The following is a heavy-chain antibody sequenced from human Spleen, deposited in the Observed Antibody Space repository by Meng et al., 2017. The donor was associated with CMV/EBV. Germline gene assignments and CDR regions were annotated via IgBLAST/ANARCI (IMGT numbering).Heavy chain of an antibody. J-gene: IGHJ4*02. CDR1: GYTFTSYY. CDR3: ARAPGVEAPSDY. D-gene: IGHD2-15*01. Sequence: ASVKVSCKASGYTFTSYYMHWVRQAPGQGLEYMGWINPRTGVTNYGQKFQGRVTMTRDTSISRAYMELNRLRSDDTAVYYCARAPGVEAPSDYWGQGTLVTVSS. CDR2: INPRTGVT. V-gene: IGHV1-2*02.